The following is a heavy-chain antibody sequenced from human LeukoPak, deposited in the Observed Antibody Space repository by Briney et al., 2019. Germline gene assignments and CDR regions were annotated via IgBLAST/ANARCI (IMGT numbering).Heavy chain of an antibody. D-gene: IGHD2-2*01. CDR2: IIPIFGTA. CDR1: GGTFISYA. V-gene: IGHV1-69*13. CDR3: ASRLPAAESAWFDP. Sequence: SVKVSCKASGGTFISYAISWVRQAPGQGLEWMGGIIPIFGTANYAQKFQGRVTITADESTSTAYMELSSLRSEDTAVYYCASRLPAAESAWFDPWGQGTLVTVSS. J-gene: IGHJ5*02.